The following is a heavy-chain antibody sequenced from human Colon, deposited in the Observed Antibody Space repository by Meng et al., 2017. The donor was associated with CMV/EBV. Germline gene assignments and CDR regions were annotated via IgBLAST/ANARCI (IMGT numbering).Heavy chain of an antibody. D-gene: IGHD6-19*01. V-gene: IGHV3-23*01. CDR3: ARSPQWLAFDY. CDR2: ISGSGGST. CDR1: GFAFGTFA. J-gene: IGHJ4*02. Sequence: GGSLRLSCEASGFAFGTFAMSWARQAPGKGLEWVSAISGSGGSTYYADSVKGRFTISRDNSKNTLYLQMNSLRAEDTAVYYCARSPQWLAFDYWGQGTLVTVSS.